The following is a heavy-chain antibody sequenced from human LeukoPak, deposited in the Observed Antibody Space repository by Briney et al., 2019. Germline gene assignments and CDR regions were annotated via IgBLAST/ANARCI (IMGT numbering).Heavy chain of an antibody. CDR3: ARDRYYYDSSGPLRP. Sequence: SETLSLTCTVSGVSISSSNSYWGWIRQPPGKGLEWIGSIYYSGSTYYNPPLKSRVTISVDTSKNQFSLKLSSVTAADTAVYYCARDRYYYDSSGPLRPWGQGTLVTVSS. J-gene: IGHJ4*02. V-gene: IGHV4-39*07. CDR1: GVSISSSNSY. D-gene: IGHD3-22*01. CDR2: IYYSGST.